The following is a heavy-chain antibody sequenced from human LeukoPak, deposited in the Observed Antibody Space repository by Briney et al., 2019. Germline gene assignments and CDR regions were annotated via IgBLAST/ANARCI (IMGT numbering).Heavy chain of an antibody. CDR2: VDPEDGET. V-gene: IGHV1-69-2*01. CDR3: TTAGKFYYGSGSPSWFDP. J-gene: IGHJ5*02. CDR1: GYSFTDYF. D-gene: IGHD3-10*01. Sequence: ASVKISCKASGYSFTDYFMHWVQQAPGKGLEWMGRVDPEDGETIYGEKFQGRVTITADTSTDTAYMELSSLRSEDTVVYYCTTAGKFYYGSGSPSWFDPWGQGTLVTVSS.